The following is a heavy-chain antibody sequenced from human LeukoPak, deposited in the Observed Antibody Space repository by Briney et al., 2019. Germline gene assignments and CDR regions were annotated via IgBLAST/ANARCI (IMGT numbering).Heavy chain of an antibody. J-gene: IGHJ4*02. CDR1: GFIFSSYD. D-gene: IGHD5-18*01. CDR3: ARATAMEGYFDY. V-gene: IGHV3-30*03. Sequence: GGSLRLSCAASGFIFSSYDMHWVCQAPGKGLEWVAVASYNGNNKYYADSVKGRLTISRDNSKNTLYLQTNSLRAEDTAVYYCARATAMEGYFDYWGQGTLVTVSS. CDR2: ASYNGNNK.